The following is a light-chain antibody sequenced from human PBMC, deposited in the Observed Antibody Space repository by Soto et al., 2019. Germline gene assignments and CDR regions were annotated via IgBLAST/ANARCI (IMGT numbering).Light chain of an antibody. CDR1: QSVSSSY. CDR2: GAS. V-gene: IGKV3-20*01. Sequence: ETVLTQSPGTLSLSPGERATLSCRASQSVSSSYLTWCQQKPGQAPRLLIYGASSRATGIPDRFSGSGSGTDFTLTISRLEPEDFAVYYCQHYGTSTTWTFGQGTKVEIK. CDR3: QHYGTSTTWT. J-gene: IGKJ1*01.